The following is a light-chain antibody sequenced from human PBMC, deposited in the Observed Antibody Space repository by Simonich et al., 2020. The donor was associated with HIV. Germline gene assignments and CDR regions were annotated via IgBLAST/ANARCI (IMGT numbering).Light chain of an antibody. V-gene: IGLV2-14*03. Sequence: QSALTQSASVSGSPGQSITISCAGTSSDVGGYNSVSWYQQHPGKAPKLIIYDVNTRPPGVSNRFSGSKSGNTASLTISGLQAEDEADYYCSSYTSSTTLVLFGGGTKLTVL. J-gene: IGLJ2*01. CDR1: SSDVGGYNS. CDR3: SSYTSSTTLVL. CDR2: DVN.